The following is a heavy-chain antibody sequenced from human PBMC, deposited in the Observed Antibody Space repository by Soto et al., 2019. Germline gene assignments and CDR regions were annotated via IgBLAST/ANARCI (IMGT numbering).Heavy chain of an antibody. D-gene: IGHD2-21*02. CDR2: ISVYNGNT. V-gene: IGHV1-18*04. CDR1: GYAFTSYG. J-gene: IGHJ3*02. CDR3: ASAPKGKGTVVTRYAFEN. Sequence: QVQLVQSGAEVKKPGASVKVSCKASGYAFTSYGISWVRQAPGQGLEWMGWISVYNGNTNYAQKLQGRVTMTTDTTKRPADMALSSLGSDDTAIYYCASAPKGKGTVVTRYAFENWGQGTMVTVSS.